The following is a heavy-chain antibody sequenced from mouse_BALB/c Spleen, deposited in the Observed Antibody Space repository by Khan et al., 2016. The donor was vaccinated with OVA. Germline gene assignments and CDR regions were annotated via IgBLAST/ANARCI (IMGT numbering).Heavy chain of an antibody. D-gene: IGHD1-3*01. CDR1: GFTFSSYA. V-gene: IGHV5-9-3*01. CDR3: ARHNFGPCAY. J-gene: IGHJ3*01. CDR2: INSDGAYT. Sequence: EVELVESGGGLVKPGGSLKLSCAASGFTFSSYAVSWVRQTPEKRLEWVATINSDGAYTYYPDRVKGRFTISRDTAMNTLYLQMSSPRSEDTAMYYCARHNFGPCAYWGQGTLVIVSA.